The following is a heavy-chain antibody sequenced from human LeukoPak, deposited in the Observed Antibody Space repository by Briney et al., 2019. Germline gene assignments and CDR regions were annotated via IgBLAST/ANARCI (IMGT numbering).Heavy chain of an antibody. CDR2: ISAYNGNT. CDR3: ARERGITMVRGVIKLHNWFDP. Sequence: GASVKVSCKASGYTFTSYGISWVRQAPGQGLEWMGWISAYNGNTNYTQKLQGRVTMTTDTSTSTAYMELRSLRSDDTAVYYCARERGITMVRGVIKLHNWFDPWGQGTLVTVSS. CDR1: GYTFTSYG. D-gene: IGHD3-10*01. J-gene: IGHJ5*02. V-gene: IGHV1-18*01.